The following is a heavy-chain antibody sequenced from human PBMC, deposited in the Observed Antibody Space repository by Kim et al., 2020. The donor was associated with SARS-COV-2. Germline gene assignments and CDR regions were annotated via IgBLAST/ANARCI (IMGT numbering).Heavy chain of an antibody. CDR2: ISYDGSNK. CDR1: GFTFSSYG. Sequence: GGSLRLSCAASGFTFSSYGMHWVRQAPGKGLEWVAVISYDGSNKYYADSVKGRVTISRDTSKNTLYLQMNSLRAEDTAVYYCASEPRRDIVSTMWGYYYYGMDVWGQGTTVTVSS. J-gene: IGHJ6*02. D-gene: IGHD5-12*01. CDR3: ASEPRRDIVSTMWGYYYYGMDV. V-gene: IGHV3-33*05.